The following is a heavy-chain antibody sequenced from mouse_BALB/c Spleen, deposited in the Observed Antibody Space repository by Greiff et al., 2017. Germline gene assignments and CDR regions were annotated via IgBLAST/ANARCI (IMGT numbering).Heavy chain of an antibody. Sequence: VQLQESGAELAKPGASVKMSCKASGYTFTSYWMHWVKQRPGQGLEWIGYINPSTGYTEYNQKFKDKATLTADKSSSTAYMQLSSLTSEDSAVYYCARGDYDGPFAYWGQGTLVTVSA. V-gene: IGHV1-7*01. CDR2: INPSTGYT. CDR1: GYTFTSYW. J-gene: IGHJ3*01. CDR3: ARGDYDGPFAY. D-gene: IGHD2-4*01.